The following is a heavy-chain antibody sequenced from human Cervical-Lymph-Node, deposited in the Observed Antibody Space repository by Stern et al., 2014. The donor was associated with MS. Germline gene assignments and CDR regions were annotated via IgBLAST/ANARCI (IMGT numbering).Heavy chain of an antibody. Sequence: QMQLVQSGPEVKKPGASVMVSCKTSGYTFTNYYIHCVRQAPGQGLEWMGIINPNGSVTASAQKFQGRLTMTRDTSTTTVYMRLITLTSEDTAMYYCTRAVGGVGREWGQGTLVFVSS. V-gene: IGHV1-46*01. CDR3: TRAVGGVGRE. D-gene: IGHD3-16*01. CDR2: INPNGSVT. J-gene: IGHJ4*02. CDR1: GYTFTNYY.